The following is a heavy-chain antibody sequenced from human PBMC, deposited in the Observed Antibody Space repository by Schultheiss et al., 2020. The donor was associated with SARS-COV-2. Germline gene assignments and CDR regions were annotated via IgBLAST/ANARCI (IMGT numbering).Heavy chain of an antibody. CDR2: ISGSGGST. CDR3: ARDNYGDYLFDY. V-gene: IGHV3-23*01. Sequence: GGSLRLSCAASGFTFSSYSMNWVRQAPGKGLEWVSAISGSGGSTYYADSVKGRFTISRDNSKNTLYLQMNSLRAEDMAVYYCARDNYGDYLFDYWGQGTLVTVSS. J-gene: IGHJ4*02. D-gene: IGHD4-17*01. CDR1: GFTFSSYS.